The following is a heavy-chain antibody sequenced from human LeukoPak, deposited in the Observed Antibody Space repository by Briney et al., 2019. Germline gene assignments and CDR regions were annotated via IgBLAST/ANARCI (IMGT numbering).Heavy chain of an antibody. V-gene: IGHV3-7*01. J-gene: IGHJ4*02. D-gene: IGHD3-16*02. CDR2: IKQDGSEK. CDR1: GFTFSSYW. Sequence: GGSLRLSCAASGFTFSSYWMSWVRQAPGKGLEWVANIKQDGSEKYYVDSVKGRFTISRDNAKNSLYLQMNSLRAEDTAVYYCARTPYDYVWGSYRSPRRYYFDYWGQGTLVTVSS. CDR3: ARTPYDYVWGSYRSPRRYYFDY.